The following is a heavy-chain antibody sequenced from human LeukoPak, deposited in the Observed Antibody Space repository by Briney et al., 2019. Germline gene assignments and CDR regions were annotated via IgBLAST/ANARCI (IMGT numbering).Heavy chain of an antibody. V-gene: IGHV4-34*01. D-gene: IGHD3-22*01. CDR3: ARQAGYFDTSGYLTHEFYFDY. CDR1: GGSFNGYY. J-gene: IGHJ4*02. Sequence: SETLSLTCAVYGGSFNGYYWSWIRQPPGKGLEWIGEINHSGSTNYNPSLKSRVTISVDTSKNQFSLKLSSVTAADTAVFYCARQAGYFDTSGYLTHEFYFDYWGRGTLVTVSS. CDR2: INHSGST.